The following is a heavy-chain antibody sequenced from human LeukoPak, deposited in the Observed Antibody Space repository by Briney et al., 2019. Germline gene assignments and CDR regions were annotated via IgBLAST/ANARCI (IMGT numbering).Heavy chain of an antibody. CDR3: AKDQVWLNDAFDI. CDR2: IYSGGSA. Sequence: GGSLRLSCAASGFTVSRNYMSWVRQAPGKGLEWVSVIYSGGSAYYADSVKGRFTMSRDNSKNTLYLQMNSLRAEDTAVYYCAKDQVWLNDAFDIWGQGTMVTVSS. V-gene: IGHV3-53*01. D-gene: IGHD5-24*01. J-gene: IGHJ3*02. CDR1: GFTVSRNY.